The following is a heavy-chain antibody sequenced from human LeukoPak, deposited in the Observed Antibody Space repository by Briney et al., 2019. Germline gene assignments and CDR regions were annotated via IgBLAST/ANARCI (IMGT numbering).Heavy chain of an antibody. J-gene: IGHJ6*02. D-gene: IGHD2-21*01. Sequence: SETLSLTCAVYGGSFSGYYWSWIRQPPGKGLEWIGEINHSGSTNYNPSLKSRVTISVDTSKNQFSLKLSSVTAADTAVYYCARGGGDPHYYYYGMDVWGQGTTVTVSS. CDR2: INHSGST. CDR1: GGSFSGYY. V-gene: IGHV4-34*01. CDR3: ARGGGDPHYYYYGMDV.